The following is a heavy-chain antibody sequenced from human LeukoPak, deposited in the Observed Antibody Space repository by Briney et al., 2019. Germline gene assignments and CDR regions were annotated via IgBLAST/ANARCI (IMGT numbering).Heavy chain of an antibody. V-gene: IGHV4-59*11. J-gene: IGHJ6*03. CDR1: GGSLSSHY. Sequence: SETLSLTCTVSGGSLSSHYWTWIRQPPGKGLEWIGYVYYSGSTNYNPSLKSRVTISVDTSKNHFSLKLGSVTAADTAVYYCARISYYYYYMDVWGKGTTVTVSS. CDR3: ARISYYYYYMDV. CDR2: VYYSGST.